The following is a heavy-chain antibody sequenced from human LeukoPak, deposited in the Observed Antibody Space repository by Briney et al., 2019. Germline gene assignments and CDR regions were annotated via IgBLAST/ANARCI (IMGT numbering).Heavy chain of an antibody. Sequence: GGSLRLSCAASGFTFSSYWMHWVRPAPGKGLVWVSRIYSDGSITSYADSVKGRFTISRDNAKNTLYLQMNSLRAEDTAVYYCARTWYTSSKFDPWGQGTLVTVSS. V-gene: IGHV3-74*01. CDR2: IYSDGSIT. J-gene: IGHJ5*02. D-gene: IGHD6-13*01. CDR3: ARTWYTSSKFDP. CDR1: GFTFSSYW.